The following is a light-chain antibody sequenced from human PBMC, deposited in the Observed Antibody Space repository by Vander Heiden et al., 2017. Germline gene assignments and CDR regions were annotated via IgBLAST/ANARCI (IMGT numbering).Light chain of an antibody. V-gene: IGKV1-33*01. Sequence: DFQLTQSPSSLSASVGDRVTITCQASQDISNYLNWYQQKPGKAPKLLIYDASNLETGGPSRFSGSGSGTDFTFTISSLQPEDIATYYCQQYDNLPLTFGGGTKVEIK. J-gene: IGKJ4*01. CDR1: QDISNY. CDR2: DAS. CDR3: QQYDNLPLT.